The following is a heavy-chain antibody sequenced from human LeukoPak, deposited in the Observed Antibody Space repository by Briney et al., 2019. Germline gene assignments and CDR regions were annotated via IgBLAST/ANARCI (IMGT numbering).Heavy chain of an antibody. V-gene: IGHV1-3*01. J-gene: IGHJ4*02. CDR2: INAGNGNT. D-gene: IGHD5-12*01. Sequence: ASVKVSCKASGGTFSSYAISWVRQAPGQRLEWMGWINAGNGNTKYSQKFQGRVTITRDTSASTAYMELSSLRSEDTAVYYCAIPGGYDSWYFDYWGQGTLVTVSS. CDR1: GGTFSSYA. CDR3: AIPGGYDSWYFDY.